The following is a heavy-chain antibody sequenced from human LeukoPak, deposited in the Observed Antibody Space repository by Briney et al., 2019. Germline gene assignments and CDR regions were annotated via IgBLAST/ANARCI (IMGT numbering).Heavy chain of an antibody. J-gene: IGHJ3*02. CDR1: GFTFSSYE. CDR2: IGSSGGSR. Sequence: GGSLRLSCAASGFTFSSYEMDWVRRAPGKGLEWVSYIGSSGGSRYYADSVKGRFTSSRDNAKNSLYLQMNSMRVEDTAVYYCAREDGDAFDIWGQGTMVSVSS. D-gene: IGHD5-24*01. CDR3: AREDGDAFDI. V-gene: IGHV3-48*03.